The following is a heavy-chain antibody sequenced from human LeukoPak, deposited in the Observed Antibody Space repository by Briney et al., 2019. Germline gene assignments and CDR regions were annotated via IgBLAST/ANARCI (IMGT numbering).Heavy chain of an antibody. J-gene: IGHJ4*02. V-gene: IGHV4-59*12. Sequence: SETLSLTCTVSGGSISNYYWSWIRQPPGKGLEWIGYAYYSGSTNYNPSLKSRVTMSVDTSKNQFSLKLSSVTAADTAVYYCARAGSDTPFSIWGQGTLVTVSS. D-gene: IGHD3-3*02. CDR3: ARAGSDTPFSI. CDR1: GGSISNYY. CDR2: AYYSGST.